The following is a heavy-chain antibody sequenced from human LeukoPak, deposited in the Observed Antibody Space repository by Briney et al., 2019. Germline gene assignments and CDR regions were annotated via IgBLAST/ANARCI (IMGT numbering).Heavy chain of an antibody. D-gene: IGHD3-22*01. V-gene: IGHV1-46*01. CDR1: GYTFTNYY. Sequence: GASVTVSCKASGYTFTNYYIHWVRQAPGQGLEWMGIINPSGGGTSYAQKFQGRVTMTRDTSTSTVYMELSSLRSEDAAVYYCARPGHSSGSYYPDYWGQGTLVTISS. J-gene: IGHJ4*02. CDR2: INPSGGGT. CDR3: ARPGHSSGSYYPDY.